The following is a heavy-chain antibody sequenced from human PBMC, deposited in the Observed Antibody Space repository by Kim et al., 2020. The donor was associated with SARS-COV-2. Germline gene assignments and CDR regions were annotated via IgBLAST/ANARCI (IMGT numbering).Heavy chain of an antibody. CDR3: ARLRGSSWPNDY. D-gene: IGHD6-13*01. J-gene: IGHJ4*02. V-gene: IGHV5-51*01. CDR1: GYSFTSYW. CDR2: IYPGDSDT. Sequence: GESLKISCKCSGYSFTSYWIGWVRQMPGKGLEWMGSIYPGDSDTRYSPSFQGKVTISADKYISTAYLQWSSLKASDTAMYYCARLRGSSWPNDYWGQGTLVTVSS.